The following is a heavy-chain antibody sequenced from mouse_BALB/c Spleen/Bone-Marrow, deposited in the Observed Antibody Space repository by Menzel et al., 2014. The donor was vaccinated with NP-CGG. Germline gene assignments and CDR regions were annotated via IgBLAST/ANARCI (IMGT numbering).Heavy chain of an antibody. CDR3: SSYAMDY. V-gene: IGHV14-3*02. Sequence: VQLKESGAELVKPGASVKLSCTASGFNIKDTYMHWVKQRPEQGLEWIGRIDPANGNTKYDPKFQGKATITADTSSNTAYLQLSSLTSEDTAVYYGSSYAMDYWGQGPSVTVSS. CDR1: GFNIKDTY. J-gene: IGHJ4*01. CDR2: IDPANGNT.